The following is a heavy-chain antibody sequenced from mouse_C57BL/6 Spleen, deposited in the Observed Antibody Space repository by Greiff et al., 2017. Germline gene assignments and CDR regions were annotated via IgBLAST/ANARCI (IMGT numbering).Heavy chain of an antibody. V-gene: IGHV1-20*01. J-gene: IGHJ1*03. D-gene: IGHD1-1*01. Sequence: EVQLQESGPELVKPGASVKISCKASGYSFTGYFMNWVMQSHGKSLEWIGRINPYNGDTFYNQKFKGKATLTVDKSSSTAHMELRSLTSEDSAVYDCARGDYYGSSDGYFDVWGTGTTVTVSS. CDR3: ARGDYYGSSDGYFDV. CDR2: INPYNGDT. CDR1: GYSFTGYF.